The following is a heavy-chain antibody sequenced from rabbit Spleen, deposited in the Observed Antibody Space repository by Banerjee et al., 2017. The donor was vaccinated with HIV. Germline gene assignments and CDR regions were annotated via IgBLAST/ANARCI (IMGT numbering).Heavy chain of an antibody. CDR2: IAAGSGGTT. D-gene: IGHD7-1*01. J-gene: IGHJ4*01. Sequence: QSLEESGGDLVKPGASLTLTCIASGVSFSGNSYMCWVRQAPGKGLEWIACIAAGSGGTTYYASWAKGRFTISKTSSTTVTLQMTSLTAADTATYFCARFYAGYGDFGYAAMWGQGTLVTVS. CDR3: ARFYAGYGDFGYAAM. V-gene: IGHV1S40*01. CDR1: GVSFSGNSY.